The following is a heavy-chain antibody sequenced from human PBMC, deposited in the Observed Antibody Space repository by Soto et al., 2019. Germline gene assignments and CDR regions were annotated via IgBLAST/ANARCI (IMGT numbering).Heavy chain of an antibody. CDR1: GFTFSSYS. J-gene: IGHJ5*02. Sequence: PGGTLRLSCAAPGFTFSSYSMNWVRQAPGKGLEWVSYISSSSSTIYYADSVKGRFTISRDNAKNSLYLQMNSLRAEDTAVYYCARGVILGYCSSTSCPPNWFDPWGQGTLVTVSS. V-gene: IGHV3-48*01. D-gene: IGHD2-2*01. CDR2: ISSSSSTI. CDR3: ARGVILGYCSSTSCPPNWFDP.